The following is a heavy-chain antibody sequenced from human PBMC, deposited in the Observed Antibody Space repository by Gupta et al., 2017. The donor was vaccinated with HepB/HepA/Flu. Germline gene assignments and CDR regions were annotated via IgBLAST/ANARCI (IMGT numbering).Heavy chain of an antibody. D-gene: IGHD4-11*01. CDR3: ARGTTFNH. CDR1: GYSFTTYE. CDR2: ISTYNGNT. J-gene: IGHJ4*02. V-gene: IGHV1-18*01. Sequence: QVKLLQSGAEVKKPGASVKVSCKASGYSFTTYEISWVRQAPGQGLEWIGWISTYNGNTKYAQKFQGRVTMTTDTSTSTGFMELTSLRSDDTAVYFCARGTTFNHWGQETLVTVSS.